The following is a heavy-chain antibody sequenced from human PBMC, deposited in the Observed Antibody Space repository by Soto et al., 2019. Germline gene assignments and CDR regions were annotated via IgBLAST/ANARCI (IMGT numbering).Heavy chain of an antibody. CDR2: ISHGGIT. CDR3: ARDFDY. J-gene: IGHJ4*02. Sequence: QVRLQQWGAGLLKPSETLSLTCAVYGGSFTSYYWSWIRQPPGKGLEWIGDISHGGITNYNPSLKSRVTISLDTSQNHFSLSLTSVTAADTAVYYCARDFDYWGQGTLVTVSS. CDR1: GGSFTSYY. V-gene: IGHV4-34*01.